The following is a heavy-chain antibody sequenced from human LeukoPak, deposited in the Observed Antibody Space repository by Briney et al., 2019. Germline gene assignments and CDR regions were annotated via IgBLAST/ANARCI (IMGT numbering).Heavy chain of an antibody. V-gene: IGHV4-61*02. Sequence: SETLSLTCTVSGGSISRGSYYWSWIRQPAGKGLEWIGRIYTSGSTNYNPSLNSRVTISVDTSKNQFSLKLSSVTAADTAVYYCARDRGSSGWFDYWGQGTLVTVSS. CDR1: GGSISRGSYY. D-gene: IGHD6-19*01. J-gene: IGHJ4*02. CDR3: ARDRGSSGWFDY. CDR2: IYTSGST.